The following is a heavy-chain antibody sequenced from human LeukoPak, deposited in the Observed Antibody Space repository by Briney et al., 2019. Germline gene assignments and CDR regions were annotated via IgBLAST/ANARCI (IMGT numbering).Heavy chain of an antibody. CDR1: GGSISSSSYY. CDR3: ARHAITMVVFDY. V-gene: IGHV4-39*01. CDR2: IYYSGST. J-gene: IGHJ4*02. D-gene: IGHD3-10*01. Sequence: KPSETLSLTCTVSGGSISSSSYYWGWIRQPPGKGLEWIGSIYYSGSTYYNPSLKSRVTISVDTSKNQFSLKLSSVTAADTAVYYCARHAITMVVFDYWGQGTLVTVSS.